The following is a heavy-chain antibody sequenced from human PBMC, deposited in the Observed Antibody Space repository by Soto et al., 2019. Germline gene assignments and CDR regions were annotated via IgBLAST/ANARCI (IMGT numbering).Heavy chain of an antibody. V-gene: IGHV4-4*02. CDR3: ATLPPRIVVVMTDLPT. D-gene: IGHD2-15*01. CDR2: IYHTGTT. J-gene: IGHJ5*02. Sequence: QLRESGPGLVKPSGTLSLTCFVSGASISSTYWWSWVRQTPGKRLEWIGQIYHTGTTSYNPARKNRVTISLDKSNKQFSLRLTSMTAADTAVYYCATLPPRIVVVMTDLPTWGQGTLVTVSS. CDR1: GASISSTYW.